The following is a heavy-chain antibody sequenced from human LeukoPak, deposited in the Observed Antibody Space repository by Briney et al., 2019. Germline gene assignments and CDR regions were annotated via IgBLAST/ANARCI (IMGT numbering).Heavy chain of an antibody. CDR2: IYYSGST. D-gene: IGHD3-10*01. Sequence: SETLSLTCTVSGGSVSSYYWSRIRQPPGKGLEWIGYIYYSGSTNYNPSLKSRVTISVDTSENQFSRKLTSVTAADTAVYYCARDLSYGSGSYLDYWGQGTLVTVSS. CDR3: ARDLSYGSGSYLDY. V-gene: IGHV4-59*02. CDR1: GGSVSSYY. J-gene: IGHJ4*02.